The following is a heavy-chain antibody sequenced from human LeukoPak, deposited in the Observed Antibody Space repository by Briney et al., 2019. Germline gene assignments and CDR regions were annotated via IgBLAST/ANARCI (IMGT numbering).Heavy chain of an antibody. CDR3: ARSGGVTAIPDY. CDR1: GYTFTGYY. J-gene: IGHJ4*02. Sequence: ASVKVSCKASGYTFTGYYMHWVRQAPGQGLEWMGWINPNSGDTNYAQKFQGRVTMTRDTSISTAYMELSRLRSDDTAVYYCARSGGVTAIPDYWGQGTLVTVSS. V-gene: IGHV1-2*02. CDR2: INPNSGDT. D-gene: IGHD2-21*02.